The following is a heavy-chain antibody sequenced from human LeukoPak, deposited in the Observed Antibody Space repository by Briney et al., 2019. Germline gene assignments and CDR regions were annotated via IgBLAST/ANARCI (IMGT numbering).Heavy chain of an antibody. V-gene: IGHV4-59*01. CDR2: GYYSGDT. CDR3: ARSSYYYGADAFDI. D-gene: IGHD3-10*01. CDR1: GVSISTYY. J-gene: IGHJ3*02. Sequence: SETLSLTCTVSGVSISTYYWTWIRQSPGKGLEWIGYGYYSGDTNYNPSLKSRVTISVDTSKNQFSLILTSVTAADTAVYYCARSSYYYGADAFDIWGQGTMVTVSS.